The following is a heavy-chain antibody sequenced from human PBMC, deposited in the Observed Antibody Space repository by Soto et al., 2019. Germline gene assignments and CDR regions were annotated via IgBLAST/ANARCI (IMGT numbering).Heavy chain of an antibody. CDR1: GGSVSSGRYY. CDR2: IYDSGST. V-gene: IGHV4-61*01. CDR3: ARDTPYDFCSGYSTKWFDP. J-gene: IGHJ5*02. Sequence: PSETLSLTCTVSGGSVSSGRYYWSWIRQPPGKGLEWIGYIYDSGSTNYNPSLMSRVTISVDTSKNQFSLKLRSVTAADTAVYYCARDTPYDFCSGYSTKWFDPWGQGTLVTVSS. D-gene: IGHD3-3*01.